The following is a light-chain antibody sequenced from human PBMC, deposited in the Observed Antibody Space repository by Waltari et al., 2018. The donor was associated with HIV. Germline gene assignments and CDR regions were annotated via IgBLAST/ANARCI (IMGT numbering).Light chain of an antibody. Sequence: SYELTQPPAVSVSPGQTARITCSGDALPKQYAYWYQQKPGQAPLLVIYKDSERPSGIPERISGSSSGTTVTLTITGVQAEDEADYYCQSADTSGDYVVFGGGTKLTV. CDR2: KDS. CDR1: ALPKQY. CDR3: QSADTSGDYVV. J-gene: IGLJ2*01. V-gene: IGLV3-25*03.